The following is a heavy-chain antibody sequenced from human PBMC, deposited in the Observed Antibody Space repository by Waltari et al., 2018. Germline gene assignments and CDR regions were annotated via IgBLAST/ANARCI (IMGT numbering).Heavy chain of an antibody. J-gene: IGHJ4*02. CDR3: AREGGNWNDVPY. Sequence: QVQLQESGPGLVKPSQTLSLTCTVSGGSISRGGYYWSWIRQHPGKGLEWIGYIYDSGRTYYNPSLKSRVTISVDTSKNQFSLKLSSVTAADTAVYYCAREGGNWNDVPYWGQGTLVTVSS. CDR1: GGSISRGGYY. D-gene: IGHD1-1*01. V-gene: IGHV4-31*03. CDR2: IYDSGRT.